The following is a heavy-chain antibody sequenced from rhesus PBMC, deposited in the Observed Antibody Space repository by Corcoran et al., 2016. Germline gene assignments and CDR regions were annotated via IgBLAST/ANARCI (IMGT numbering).Heavy chain of an antibody. CDR2: IYGSGGST. CDR3: AREGIAAGPFDY. CDR1: GGPISSGYG. Sequence: QVQLQESGPGLGTPSETLSLTCAAAGGPISSGYGRSWIRPPPGKGLEWIGYIYGSGGSTDYNPSLKNRVTIPIDTSKNQFSLKLSSVTAADTAVYYCAREGIAAGPFDYWGQGVLVTVSS. J-gene: IGHJ4*01. V-gene: IGHV4S7*01. D-gene: IGHD6-13*01.